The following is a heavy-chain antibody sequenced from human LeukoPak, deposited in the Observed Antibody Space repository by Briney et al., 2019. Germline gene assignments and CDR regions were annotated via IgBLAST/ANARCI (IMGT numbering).Heavy chain of an antibody. D-gene: IGHD3-10*01. J-gene: IGHJ4*02. V-gene: IGHV3-7*01. CDR3: ATYTQNFGAPGTDY. CDR1: GFTFSNYW. CDR2: IDKNGREK. Sequence: GGSLILSCTVSGFTFSNYWMRWVRQAPGKGLEWVASIDKNGREKRYVDSVEGRFTISRDNAKNSVYLPMTSLGAEDTAVYYCATYTQNFGAPGTDYWGQGTLVTVSS.